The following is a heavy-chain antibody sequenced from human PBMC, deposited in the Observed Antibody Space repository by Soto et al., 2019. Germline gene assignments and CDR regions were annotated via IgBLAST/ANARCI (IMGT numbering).Heavy chain of an antibody. CDR3: ARQGFGQLHGLVDV. Sequence: PSETLSLTCTVSGGSISSGGYYWSWIRQHPGKGLEWIGYINHSGLTSYNPSLKSRVTMSVDTSKNQFSLKVNSVTAADTALYHCARQGFGQLHGLVDVWGPGTTVTVSS. J-gene: IGHJ6*02. V-gene: IGHV4-61*08. D-gene: IGHD3-10*01. CDR1: GGSISSGGYY. CDR2: INHSGLT.